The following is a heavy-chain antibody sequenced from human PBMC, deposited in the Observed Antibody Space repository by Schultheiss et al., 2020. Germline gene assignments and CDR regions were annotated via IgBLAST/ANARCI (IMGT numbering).Heavy chain of an antibody. Sequence: GGSLRLSCAASGFTFSSYAMHWVRQAPGKGLEWVAVISYDGSNKYYADSVKGRFTISRDNSKNTLYVQMNSLRAEDTAVYYCAKGTDTGMAEFDYWGQGVLVTVSS. CDR3: AKGTDTGMAEFDY. CDR1: GFTFSSYA. D-gene: IGHD5-18*01. V-gene: IGHV3-30-3*02. J-gene: IGHJ4*02. CDR2: ISYDGSNK.